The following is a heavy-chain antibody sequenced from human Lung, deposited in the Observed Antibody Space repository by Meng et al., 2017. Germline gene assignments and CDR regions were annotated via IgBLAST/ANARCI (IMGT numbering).Heavy chain of an antibody. CDR1: IGPNSSDSY. V-gene: IGHV4-30-4*08. J-gene: IGHJ4*02. D-gene: IGHD3-9*01. CDR3: ARGPLRGLTLTGYYDS. Sequence: GHPAESSPGRVTPSAPLALPGNASIGPNSSDSYWGWIRQPPGKHLEWIGYIYSSGNAYYNPSLKSRVTITVDTSKNQFSLKVNSVTAADTAVYFCARGPLRGLTLTGYYDSWGQGRLVTVSS. CDR2: IYSSGNA.